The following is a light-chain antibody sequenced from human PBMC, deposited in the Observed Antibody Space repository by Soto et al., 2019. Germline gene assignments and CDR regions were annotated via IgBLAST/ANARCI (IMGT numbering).Light chain of an antibody. CDR2: AAS. J-gene: IGKJ1*01. V-gene: IGKV1-39*01. CDR1: QSISSY. Sequence: DIQMTQSPSSLSASVGDRVTTTGRASQSISSYSNWYQQKPGKAPKLLIYAASSLQSGVPSRFSGSGSGTDLTLTISSLQSEDFAVYYCQQYNNWLGTFGQGTKVDIK. CDR3: QQYNNWLGT.